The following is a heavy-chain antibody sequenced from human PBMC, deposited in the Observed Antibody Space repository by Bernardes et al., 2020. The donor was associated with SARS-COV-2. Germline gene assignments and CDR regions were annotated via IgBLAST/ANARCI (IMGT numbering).Heavy chain of an antibody. CDR1: GFTFSSYA. CDR2: ISGSGGST. Sequence: GGSLRLSCAASGFTFSSYAMSWVRQAPGTGLAWVSAISGSGGSTYYADSVKGRFTISRDNSKNTLYLQMNSLRAEDTAVYYCASKKGGYSYGYGLEDYWGQGTLVTVSS. D-gene: IGHD5-18*01. V-gene: IGHV3-23*01. CDR3: ASKKGGYSYGYGLEDY. J-gene: IGHJ4*02.